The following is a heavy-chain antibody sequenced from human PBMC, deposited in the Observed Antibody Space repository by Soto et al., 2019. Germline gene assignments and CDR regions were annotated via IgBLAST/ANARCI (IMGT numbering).Heavy chain of an antibody. CDR3: ARCITIFGVFFN. J-gene: IGHJ4*02. D-gene: IGHD3-3*01. CDR2: IYYSGST. V-gene: IGHV4-30-4*01. CDR1: GVPISTDDYY. Sequence: SETLSLTCTVSGVPISTDDYYWTWIRQPPGKGLEWIGYIYYSGSTYYNWSLKSRVTISIDTSKNQFSLNLSSVTAADTAVYYCARCITIFGVFFNWGQGTLVTVSS.